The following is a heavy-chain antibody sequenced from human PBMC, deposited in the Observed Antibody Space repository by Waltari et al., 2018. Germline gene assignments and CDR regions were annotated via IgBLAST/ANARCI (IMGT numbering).Heavy chain of an antibody. V-gene: IGHV1-24*01. D-gene: IGHD2-15*01. CDR3: ATDSEVVIRGAFDI. J-gene: IGHJ3*02. CDR1: GYTLTELS. CDR2: FDPEDGET. Sequence: QVQLVQSGAEVKKPGASVKVSCKVSGYTLTELSMHWVRQAPGKGLEWMGGFDPEDGETTYAQKFQGRFTRTEDTSTDTAYMELSSLRSEDTAVYYCATDSEVVIRGAFDIWGQGTMVTVSS.